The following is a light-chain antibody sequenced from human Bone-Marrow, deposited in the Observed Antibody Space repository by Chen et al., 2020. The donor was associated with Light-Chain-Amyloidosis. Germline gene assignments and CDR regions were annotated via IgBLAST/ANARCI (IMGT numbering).Light chain of an antibody. CDR3: QSADSSGTYEVI. CDR1: DLPTKY. Sequence: SYDLPQPPSVSVSPGHTPRITCAGDDLPTKYAYWYQQKPGQAPVLVIHRDTERPSGISERFSGSSSGTTATLTISGVQAEDEADYHCQSADSSGTYEVIFGGGTKLTVL. CDR2: RDT. J-gene: IGLJ2*01. V-gene: IGLV3-25*03.